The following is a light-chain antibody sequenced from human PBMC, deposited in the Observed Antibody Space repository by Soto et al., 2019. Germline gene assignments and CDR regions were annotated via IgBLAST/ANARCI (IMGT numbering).Light chain of an antibody. J-gene: IGLJ3*02. Sequence: QSVLTQPPSASGTPGQRVTISCSGSSSNVGSNYVYWYQQLPGTAPKLLIYRSDQRPSGVPDRFSGSKSGTSASLAISGLXXXXXXXXXCAAWDDSLSGVVVGGGTKLTVL. CDR2: RSD. CDR3: AAWDDSLSGVV. V-gene: IGLV1-47*01. CDR1: SSNVGSNY.